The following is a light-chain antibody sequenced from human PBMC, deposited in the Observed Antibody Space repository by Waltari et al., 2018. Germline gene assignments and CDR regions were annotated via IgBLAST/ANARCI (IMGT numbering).Light chain of an antibody. Sequence: DIQMTQSPSSLSASVGDRVTITCRASQGIKNHLAWFQQKPGKAPKSLIYGASTLQSGVPSKFRGSGSGTHFTLTISDLQPDDFATYFCQQYDGYPFTFGPGTTVDVK. CDR3: QQYDGYPFT. J-gene: IGKJ3*01. CDR2: GAS. V-gene: IGKV1-16*02. CDR1: QGIKNH.